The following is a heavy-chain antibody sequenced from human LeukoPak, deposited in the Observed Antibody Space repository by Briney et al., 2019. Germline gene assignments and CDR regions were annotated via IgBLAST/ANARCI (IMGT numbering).Heavy chain of an antibody. V-gene: IGHV3-30*03. CDR2: ISYDRSET. CDR1: GFTFGSYG. Sequence: GGSLRLSCAASGFTFGSYGMHWVRQAPGTGLEWVAFISYDRSETYYADSVKGRFSISRDNSKNTVYLQMNSLRTEDRAVYYCAREGGYYFDHWGQGTRVTVSS. CDR3: AREGGYYFDH. J-gene: IGHJ4*02. D-gene: IGHD6-25*01.